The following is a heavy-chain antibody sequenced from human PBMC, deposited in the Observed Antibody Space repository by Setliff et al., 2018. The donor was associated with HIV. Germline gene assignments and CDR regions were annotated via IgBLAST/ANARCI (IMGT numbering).Heavy chain of an antibody. CDR1: GVSISNKTHY. CDR3: VRLTGISSGWYGGGYYFDY. V-gene: IGHV4-39*01. J-gene: IGHJ4*02. D-gene: IGHD6-19*01. Sequence: SETLSLTCTVSGVSISNKTHYWGWIRQPPGRGLEWIGSIYYSGSTYYNPSLKSRVTISADTSKIQFSLKLSSVTAADTAVYYCVRLTGISSGWYGGGYYFDYWGRGTLVTVSS. CDR2: IYYSGST.